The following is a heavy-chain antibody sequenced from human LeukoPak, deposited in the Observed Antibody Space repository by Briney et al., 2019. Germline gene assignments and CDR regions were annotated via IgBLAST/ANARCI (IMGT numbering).Heavy chain of an antibody. J-gene: IGHJ5*02. CDR3: AKDRIAVAGSWFDP. V-gene: IGHV3-23*01. CDR2: ISGSGGST. D-gene: IGHD6-19*01. Sequence: GGSLRLSCAASGFTFSSYGMSWVRQAPGKGLEWVSAISGSGGSTYYADSVKGRFTISRGNSKNTLYLQMNSLRAEDTAVYYCAKDRIAVAGSWFDPWGQGTLVTVSS. CDR1: GFTFSSYG.